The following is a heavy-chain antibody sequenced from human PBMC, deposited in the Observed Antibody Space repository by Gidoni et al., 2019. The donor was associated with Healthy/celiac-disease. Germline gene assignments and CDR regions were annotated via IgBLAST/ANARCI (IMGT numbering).Heavy chain of an antibody. CDR3: AKDIGGLSNWGGIGAFDI. CDR2: ISWNSGSI. CDR1: GFTFDDYA. J-gene: IGHJ3*02. Sequence: EVQLVESGGGLVQPGRSLRLSCAASGFTFDDYAMHWVRQAPGKGLEWVSGISWNSGSIGYADSVKGRFTISRDNAKNSLYLQMNSLRAEDTALYYCAKDIGGLSNWGGIGAFDIWGQGTMVTVSS. V-gene: IGHV3-9*01. D-gene: IGHD7-27*01.